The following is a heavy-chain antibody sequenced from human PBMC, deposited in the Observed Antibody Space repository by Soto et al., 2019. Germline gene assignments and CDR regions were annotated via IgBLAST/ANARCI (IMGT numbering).Heavy chain of an antibody. J-gene: IGHJ5*02. CDR3: ARVPNWNYGGYNWFDP. D-gene: IGHD1-7*01. CDR2: IIPIFGTA. Sequence: ASVKVSCKASGGTFSSYAISWVRQAPGQGLEWMGGIIPIFGTANYAQKFQGRVTITADKSTSTAYMELSSLRSEDTAVYYCARVPNWNYGGYNWFDPWGQGTLVTVSS. V-gene: IGHV1-69*06. CDR1: GGTFSSYA.